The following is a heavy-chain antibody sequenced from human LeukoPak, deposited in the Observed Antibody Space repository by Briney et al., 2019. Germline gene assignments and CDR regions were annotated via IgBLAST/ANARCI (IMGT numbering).Heavy chain of an antibody. CDR1: GFTFDDYT. Sequence: PGGSLRLSCAASGFTFDDYTMHWVRQAPGKGLEWVSLISWDGGSTYYADSVKGRFTISRDNSKNSLYLQMNSLRTEDTALYYCANEDDYWGQGTLVTVSS. CDR2: ISWDGGST. J-gene: IGHJ4*02. V-gene: IGHV3-43*01. CDR3: ANEDDY.